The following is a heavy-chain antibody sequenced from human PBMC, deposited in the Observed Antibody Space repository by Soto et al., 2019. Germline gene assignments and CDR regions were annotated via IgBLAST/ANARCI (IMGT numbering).Heavy chain of an antibody. CDR2: TSYDGSSE. D-gene: IGHD1-26*01. V-gene: IGHV3-33*05. CDR3: ARGGGLNQLLSGSDH. J-gene: IGHJ4*02. CDR1: GFFLSDYG. Sequence: VQLVESGGGVVQSGGSLTLSCTVSGFFLSDYGMHWVRQAPGKGLEWVAATSYDGSSEYYSDSVKDRFTTSRDNSKNTVYLHMNRLKAEDKGLYDCARGGGLNQLLSGSDHWGQGTLVTVSS.